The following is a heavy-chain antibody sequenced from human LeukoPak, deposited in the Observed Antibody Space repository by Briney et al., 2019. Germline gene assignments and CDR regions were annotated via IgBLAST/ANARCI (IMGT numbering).Heavy chain of an antibody. J-gene: IGHJ4*02. CDR1: GGSISNGDNY. CDR3: AGDASGTSYSY. V-gene: IGHV4-30-4*01. CDR2: IYHSGST. D-gene: IGHD1-14*01. Sequence: SQTLSLTCTVSGGSISNGDNYWSWIRQPPGKGLEWIGYIYHSGSTYYNPSLKSRVTISIDTSKNQFSLKLSSVTAADTAVYYCAGDASGTSYSYWGQGTLVTVSS.